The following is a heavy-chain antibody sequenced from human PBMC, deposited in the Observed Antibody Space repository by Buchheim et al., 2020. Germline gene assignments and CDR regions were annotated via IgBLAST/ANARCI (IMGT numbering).Heavy chain of an antibody. Sequence: QVHLVESGGGLVKPGGSLRLSCAASGFTFSDYYMTWIRQAPGKGLEWISHISSSGGSMSYADSVKGRFTISRDNAERSLYLQMDSLRAEDTAVYYCARDWGYSSVDYWGQGTL. CDR2: ISSSGGSM. V-gene: IGHV3-11*01. CDR3: ARDWGYSSVDY. CDR1: GFTFSDYY. D-gene: IGHD6-19*01. J-gene: IGHJ4*02.